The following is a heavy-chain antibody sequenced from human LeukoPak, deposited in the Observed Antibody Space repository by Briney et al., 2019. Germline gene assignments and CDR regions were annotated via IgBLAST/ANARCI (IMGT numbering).Heavy chain of an antibody. CDR2: ISYDGSNK. D-gene: IGHD1-1*01. V-gene: IGHV3-30*02. Sequence: PGGSLRLSCVASGFTFNTYGMHWARQAPGKGLEWVAFISYDGSNKYYADSVKGRFTISRDNSKNTLYLQMNSLRPEDTAVYYCALEGLHGYRFDYWGQGTLVTVSS. CDR3: ALEGLHGYRFDY. CDR1: GFTFNTYG. J-gene: IGHJ4*02.